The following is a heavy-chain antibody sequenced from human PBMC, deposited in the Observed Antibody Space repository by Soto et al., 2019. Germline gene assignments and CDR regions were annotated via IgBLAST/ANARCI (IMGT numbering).Heavy chain of an antibody. Sequence: SETLSLTCAVYGESFSDNYWTWVRQSPGKGLEWIGEINQFGSTDYNPSLKSRVTISIDTSKNQFSLKMRSVSAADTAVYYCARGLIRAGFYENYYYLYHMDVWGKGTTVTVSS. V-gene: IGHV4-34*01. J-gene: IGHJ6*03. CDR2: INQFGST. D-gene: IGHD3-16*01. CDR3: ARGLIRAGFYENYYYLYHMDV. CDR1: GESFSDNY.